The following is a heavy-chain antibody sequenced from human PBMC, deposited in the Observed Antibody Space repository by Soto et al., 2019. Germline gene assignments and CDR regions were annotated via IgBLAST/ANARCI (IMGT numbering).Heavy chain of an antibody. CDR2: VYHSGST. CDR3: ARRYQQLYARQYYNGLDV. Sequence: SETLSLTCAVSGGSVSSSNWWSWVRPPPGKGLEWIGEVYHSGSTNYNPPLKSRVIISIDKSNNQFSLKLSSVTAADTAVYYCARRYQQLYARQYYNGLDVWGQGTTVTVSS. CDR1: GGSVSSSNW. V-gene: IGHV4-4*02. D-gene: IGHD2-2*02. J-gene: IGHJ6*02.